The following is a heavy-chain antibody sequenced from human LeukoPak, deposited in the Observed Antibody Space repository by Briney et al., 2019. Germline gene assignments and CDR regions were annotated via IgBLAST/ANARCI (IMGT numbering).Heavy chain of an antibody. CDR2: ISGSGGST. V-gene: IGHV3-23*01. CDR1: GSTFSSYA. Sequence: GGSLRLSCAASGSTFSSYAMNWVRQAPGKGLEWVSGISGSGGSTFYADSVKGRFTISRDNSKNTVFLQMNSLRAEDTAVYYCASYCGTTSCYASGDYWGQGTLVTVSS. D-gene: IGHD2-2*01. J-gene: IGHJ4*02. CDR3: ASYCGTTSCYASGDY.